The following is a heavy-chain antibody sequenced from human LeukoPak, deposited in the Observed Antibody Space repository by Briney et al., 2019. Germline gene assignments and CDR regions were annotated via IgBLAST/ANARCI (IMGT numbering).Heavy chain of an antibody. D-gene: IGHD1-26*01. CDR2: IYYSGST. Sequence: SETLSLTCTVSGGSISNYYWSWIRQPPGKGLDWIGYIYYSGSTNYNPSLKSRVTISVDTSKNQFSLKLTSVTAADTAVYYCARGGNKNSGSYYHYWGQGTLVTVSS. CDR1: GGSISNYY. V-gene: IGHV4-59*01. CDR3: ARGGNKNSGSYYHY. J-gene: IGHJ4*02.